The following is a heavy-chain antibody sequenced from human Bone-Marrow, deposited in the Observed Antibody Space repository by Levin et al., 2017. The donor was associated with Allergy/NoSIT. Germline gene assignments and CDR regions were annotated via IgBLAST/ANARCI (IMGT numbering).Heavy chain of an antibody. D-gene: IGHD6-19*01. J-gene: IGHJ4*02. CDR2: ISWSGGRT. CDR1: GFTFDDHA. Sequence: PGESLKISCAASGFTFDDHAMHWVRQAPGKGLEWVSGISWSGGRTAYADSVKGRFTISRDNAKNSLDLQMNTLRPEDTALYFCARGDEVGAVPGAVDYWGQGTLVIVS. V-gene: IGHV3-9*01. CDR3: ARGDEVGAVPGAVDY.